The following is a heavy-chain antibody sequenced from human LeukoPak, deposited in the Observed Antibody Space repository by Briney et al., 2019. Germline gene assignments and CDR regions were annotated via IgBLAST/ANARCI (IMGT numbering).Heavy chain of an antibody. CDR2: ISGSGGST. Sequence: GGSLRLSCAASGFTFSSYAMSWVRQAPGKGLEWVSAISGSGGSTYYADSVKGRFTISRDNSKNTLFLQTNSLRAEDTAVYYCATDAGHWFDPWGQGTLATVSS. V-gene: IGHV3-23*01. J-gene: IGHJ5*02. CDR3: ATDAGHWFDP. CDR1: GFTFSSYA.